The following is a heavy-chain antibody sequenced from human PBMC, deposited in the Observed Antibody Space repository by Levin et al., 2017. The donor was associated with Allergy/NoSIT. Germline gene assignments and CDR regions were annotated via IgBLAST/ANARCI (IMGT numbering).Heavy chain of an antibody. Sequence: KISCKASGYTFTDYYMHWVRQAPGQGLEWIGFISPNNGRTNYAQKFQGRVTVTRDTSINTVYMELSSLRSDDTALYYCARRMTAVTTFSEAFDLWGLGTLVTVSS. CDR1: GYTFTDYY. D-gene: IGHD4-17*01. J-gene: IGHJ3*01. V-gene: IGHV1-2*02. CDR2: ISPNNGRT. CDR3: ARRMTAVTTFSEAFDL.